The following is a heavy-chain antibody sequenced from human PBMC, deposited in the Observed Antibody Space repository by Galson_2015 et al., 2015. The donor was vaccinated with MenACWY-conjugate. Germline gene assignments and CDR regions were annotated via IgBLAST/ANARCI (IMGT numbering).Heavy chain of an antibody. V-gene: IGHV3-30*18. D-gene: IGHD1-1*01. J-gene: IGHJ4*02. CDR3: SKARAATSSGVLILPSETDS. CDR1: GFSFSYYG. Sequence: SLRLSCAASGFSFSYYGMHWVRQAPGKGLEWLAVISFDGSDEYYADSVKGRFTLSRDNSQNTVYLQLNSLRPEDTAVYYCSKARAATSSGVLILPSETDSWGQGTLVTVSS. CDR2: ISFDGSDE.